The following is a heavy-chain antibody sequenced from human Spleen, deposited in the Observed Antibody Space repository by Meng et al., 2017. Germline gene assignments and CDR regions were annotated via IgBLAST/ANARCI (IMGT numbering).Heavy chain of an antibody. V-gene: IGHV4-34*01. CDR1: GGSFSYYY. CDR2: INHSGST. CDR3: ARGPTTMAHDFDY. J-gene: IGHJ4*02. D-gene: IGHD4-11*01. Sequence: QVVVRQWGAVLLEPSATLSLTVVVSGGSFSYYYWSCIRPRPGKELEWIGEINHSGSTNYNPALESRATISVDTSQNILSLKLSSVTAADSAVYYCARGPTTMAHDFDYWGQGTLVTVSS.